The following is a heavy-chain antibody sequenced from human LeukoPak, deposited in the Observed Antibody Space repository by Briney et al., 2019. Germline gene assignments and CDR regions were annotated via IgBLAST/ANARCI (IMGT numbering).Heavy chain of an antibody. CDR3: ARDPRLRGLDDTFDI. CDR1: GFNISGNY. V-gene: IGHV3-53*01. Sequence: PGGSLRLSCAVSGFNISGNYMSWVRQAPGKGPEWVSVIYSGGTTSYADSVRGRFTTSRDNSKNTLYLQMNSLRADDTAVYFCARDPRLRGLDDTFDIWGHGTMVIVSS. CDR2: IYSGGTT. D-gene: IGHD2-8*01. J-gene: IGHJ3*02.